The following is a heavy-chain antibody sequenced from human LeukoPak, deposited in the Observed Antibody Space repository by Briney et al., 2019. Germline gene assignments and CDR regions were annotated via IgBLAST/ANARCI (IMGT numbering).Heavy chain of an antibody. CDR1: GFTFSSYR. CDR3: ARDDYYGSGSYAFDI. CDR2: IKQDGSEK. D-gene: IGHD3-10*01. V-gene: IGHV3-7*01. Sequence: GGSLRLSCAASGFTFSSYRMSWVRQAPGKGLEWVANIKQDGSEKYYVDSVKGRFTISRDNAKNSLYLQMNSLRAEDTAVYYCARDDYYGSGSYAFDIWGQGTMVTVSS. J-gene: IGHJ3*02.